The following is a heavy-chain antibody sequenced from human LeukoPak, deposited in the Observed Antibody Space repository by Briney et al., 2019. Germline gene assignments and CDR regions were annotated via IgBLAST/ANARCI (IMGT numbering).Heavy chain of an antibody. CDR2: ISWNSGSI. CDR3: ASTGDYEGHDAFDI. Sequence: PGRSLRLSCAASGFTFDDYAMHWVRQAPGKGLEWVSGISWNSGSIGYADSVKGRFTISRDNAKNSLYLQMNSLRAEDTALYYCASTGDYEGHDAFDIWGQGTMVTVSS. CDR1: GFTFDDYA. D-gene: IGHD7-27*01. V-gene: IGHV3-9*01. J-gene: IGHJ3*02.